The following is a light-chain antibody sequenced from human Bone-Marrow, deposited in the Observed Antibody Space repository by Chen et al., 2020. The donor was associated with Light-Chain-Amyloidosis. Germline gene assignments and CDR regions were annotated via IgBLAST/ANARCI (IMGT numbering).Light chain of an antibody. CDR1: ALPIKY. CDR3: FSVDWHCLLSV. J-gene: IGLJ2*01. Sequence: SYELTQPPSVSVSKGPTARITGYVDALPIKYAFWYEQKSCKAPVLVIYEDDKRPSGISAIYSGCSSGTEASLAIIGAQLNDEAYYSCFSVDWHCLLSVFGGGTGQPVL. V-gene: IGLV3-10*01. CDR2: EDD.